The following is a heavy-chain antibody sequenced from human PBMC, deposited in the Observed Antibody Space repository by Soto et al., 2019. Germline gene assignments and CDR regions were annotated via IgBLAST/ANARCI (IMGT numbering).Heavy chain of an antibody. Sequence: QVQLVQSGAEVKKPGSSVKVSCKASGGTFSSYAISWVRQAPGQGLEWMGGIIPIFGTANYAQKFQGRVTITADESTSTAYMELSSLVSEDTAVYYCARALHSPDLEWGSYGMDVWGQGTTVTVSS. V-gene: IGHV1-69*01. CDR2: IIPIFGTA. CDR3: ARALHSPDLEWGSYGMDV. J-gene: IGHJ6*02. D-gene: IGHD3-3*01. CDR1: GGTFSSYA.